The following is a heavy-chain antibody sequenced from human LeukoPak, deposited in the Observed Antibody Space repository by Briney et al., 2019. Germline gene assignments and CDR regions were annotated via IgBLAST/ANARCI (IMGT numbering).Heavy chain of an antibody. Sequence: ASVKVSCKASGYTFTDDYIHWVRQAPGQGLEKMGWINPYSDGTNYAQNFQGRVTMTRDTSINTTYMDLSSLTSDDTAMYYCARGHDNTGYNYFDYWGQGTLVTVSS. V-gene: IGHV1-2*02. CDR1: GYTFTDDY. CDR2: INPYSDGT. CDR3: ARGHDNTGYNYFDY. J-gene: IGHJ4*02. D-gene: IGHD3-9*01.